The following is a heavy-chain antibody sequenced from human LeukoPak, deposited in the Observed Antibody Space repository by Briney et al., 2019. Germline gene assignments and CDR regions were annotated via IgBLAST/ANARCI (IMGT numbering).Heavy chain of an antibody. D-gene: IGHD6-13*01. J-gene: IGHJ3*02. Sequence: GGSLRLSCAASGFTFSSYGVHWVRQALGKGLEWVAVISYDGSNEYYADSVKGRFTISRGNSKNTLYLQMNSLRAEDTAVYYCAKGVRGIAAADDAFDIWGQGTMVTVSS. V-gene: IGHV3-30*18. CDR2: ISYDGSNE. CDR3: AKGVRGIAAADDAFDI. CDR1: GFTFSSYG.